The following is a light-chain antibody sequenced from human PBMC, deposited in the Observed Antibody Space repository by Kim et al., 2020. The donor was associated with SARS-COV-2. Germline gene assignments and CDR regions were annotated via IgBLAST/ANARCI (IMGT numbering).Light chain of an antibody. Sequence: QAVVTQEPSLTVSPGGTVTLTCGYSTGAVTSGDYANWFQQKPGQAPRALIHSTFNRHSWTPARFSGSLLGGKAALTLSAVQPEDEAEYYCLLYYGGGELFGGGTKLTVL. CDR3: LLYYGGGEL. CDR2: STF. CDR1: TGAVTSGDY. J-gene: IGLJ3*02. V-gene: IGLV7-43*01.